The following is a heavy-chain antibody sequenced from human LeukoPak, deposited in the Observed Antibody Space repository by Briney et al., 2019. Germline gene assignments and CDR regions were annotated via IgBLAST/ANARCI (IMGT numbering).Heavy chain of an antibody. CDR1: GYTFPGYY. CDR3: ARVQAMIVVASYYFDY. D-gene: IGHD3-22*01. Sequence: ASVKVSCQASGYTFPGYYMHWVRQAPGQGLEGMGWNNPNSGGRNYAQKFQGRVTMTRDTSISTAYMELSRLRSDDTAVYYCARVQAMIVVASYYFDYWGQGTLVTVSS. J-gene: IGHJ4*02. CDR2: NNPNSGGR. V-gene: IGHV1-2*02.